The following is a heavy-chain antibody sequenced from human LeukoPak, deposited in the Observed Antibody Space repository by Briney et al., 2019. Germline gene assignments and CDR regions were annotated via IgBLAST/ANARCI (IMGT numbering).Heavy chain of an antibody. V-gene: IGHV3-64D*06. J-gene: IGHJ6*02. D-gene: IGHD2-2*01. Sequence: PGGSLRVSCSASGFAFSNYATHWVRQAPGKGLEYVAGINSNGGSTFYADSVKGRFTMSGDNSKNTLYLQMSSLRAEDTAVYYCVKGTSTKYYYYGMDVWGHGTMVTVSS. CDR2: INSNGGST. CDR3: VKGTSTKYYYYGMDV. CDR1: GFAFSNYA.